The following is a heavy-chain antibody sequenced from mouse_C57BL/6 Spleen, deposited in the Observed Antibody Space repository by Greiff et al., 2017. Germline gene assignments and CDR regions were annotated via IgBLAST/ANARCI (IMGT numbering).Heavy chain of an antibody. CDR1: GYTFTSYW. CDR2: IYPGSGST. Sequence: QVQLQQPGAELVKPGASVKMSCKASGYTFTSYWITWVKQRPGQGLEWIGDIYPGSGSTNYNEKFKSKATLTVDTSSSTAYMQLSSLTSEDSAVYYCARGVLWLRRGYYFDYWGQGTTLTVSS. CDR3: ARGVLWLRRGYYFDY. J-gene: IGHJ2*01. D-gene: IGHD2-2*01. V-gene: IGHV1-55*01.